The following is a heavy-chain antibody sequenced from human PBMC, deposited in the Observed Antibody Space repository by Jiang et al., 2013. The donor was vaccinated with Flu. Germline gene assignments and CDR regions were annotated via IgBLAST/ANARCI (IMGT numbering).Heavy chain of an antibody. CDR1: GFIFSGYA. D-gene: IGHD6-19*01. CDR2: ITSRGDSA. V-gene: IGHV3-23*01. CDR3: AGQGQWLESYYYGMDV. J-gene: IGHJ6*02. Sequence: GGSLRLSCAASGFIFSGYALTLGPPAPGKGLEWVSTITSRGDSAYYADSVKGRFTISRDNFKNTVHLQMNTLRAEDTAIYYCAGQGQWLESYYYGMDVWGQGTTVTVSS.